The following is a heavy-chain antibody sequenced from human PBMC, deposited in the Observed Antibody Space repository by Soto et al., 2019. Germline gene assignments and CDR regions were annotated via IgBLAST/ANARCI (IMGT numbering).Heavy chain of an antibody. CDR1: GGTFSSYA. CDR3: AATLGASRYWYFDL. CDR2: IIPIFGTA. Sequence: SVKVSCKASGGTFSSYAISWVRQAPGQGLEWMGGIIPIFGTANYAQKFQGRVTITADESTSTAYMELSSLRSEDTAVYYCAATLGASRYWYFDLWGRRTLVTVSS. J-gene: IGHJ2*01. V-gene: IGHV1-69*13.